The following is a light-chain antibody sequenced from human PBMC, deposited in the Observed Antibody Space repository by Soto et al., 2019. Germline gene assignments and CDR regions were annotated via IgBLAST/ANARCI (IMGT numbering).Light chain of an antibody. J-gene: IGLJ1*01. V-gene: IGLV8-61*01. CDR1: SGSVSSSHH. Sequence: QTVVTQEPSFSVSPGETVTLTCGLSSGSVSSSHHPSWYQQTPGQSPRTLIHDTNRRSSGVPDRFSGSILGNKAALTITGAQAGDESEYFCVLYTGRDTPYVFGSGTKGTVL. CDR2: DTN. CDR3: VLYTGRDTPYV.